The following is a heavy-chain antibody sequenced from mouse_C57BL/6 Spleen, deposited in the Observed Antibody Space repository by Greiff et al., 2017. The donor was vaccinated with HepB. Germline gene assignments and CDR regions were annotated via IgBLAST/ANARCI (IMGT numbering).Heavy chain of an antibody. CDR3: ARESYGSSWDYAMDY. V-gene: IGHV5-16*01. Sequence: EVQLVESEGGLVQPGSSMKLSCTASGFTFSDYYMAWVRQVPEKGLEWVANINYDGSSTYYLDSLKSRFIISRDNAKNILYLQMRSLKSEDTATYYCARESYGSSWDYAMDYWGQGTSVTVSS. CDR1: GFTFSDYY. CDR2: INYDGSST. D-gene: IGHD1-1*01. J-gene: IGHJ4*01.